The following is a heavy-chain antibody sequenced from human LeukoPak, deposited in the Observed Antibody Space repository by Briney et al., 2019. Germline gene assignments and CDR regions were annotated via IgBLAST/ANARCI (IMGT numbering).Heavy chain of an antibody. V-gene: IGHV3-66*01. Sequence: GGSLRLSCAASGFTVSSNYISWVRQAPGKGLEWVSVIYSGGSTYYADSVKGRFTISRDNSKNTLYLQMNSLRAEDTAVYYCARDLGVGRRSRYYGMDVWGQGTTVTVSS. D-gene: IGHD7-27*01. J-gene: IGHJ6*02. CDR2: IYSGGST. CDR1: GFTVSSNY. CDR3: ARDLGVGRRSRYYGMDV.